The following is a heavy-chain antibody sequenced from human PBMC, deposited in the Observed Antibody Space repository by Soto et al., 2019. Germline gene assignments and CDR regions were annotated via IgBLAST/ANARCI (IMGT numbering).Heavy chain of an antibody. V-gene: IGHV2-5*02. J-gene: IGHJ5*02. Sequence: QITLKESGPTLVKPTQTLTLTCTFSGFSLSTSGVGVGWIRQPPGKALEWLALIYWDDDKRYSPSLKSRLTITKDTXXTXVXXTMTNMDPVDTATYYCALRRGYCSGGSCYSIWFDPWGQGTLVTVSS. CDR2: IYWDDDK. D-gene: IGHD2-15*01. CDR1: GFSLSTSGVG. CDR3: ALRRGYCSGGSCYSIWFDP.